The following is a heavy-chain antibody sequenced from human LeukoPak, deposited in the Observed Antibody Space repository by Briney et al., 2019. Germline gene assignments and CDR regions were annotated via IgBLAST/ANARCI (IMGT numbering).Heavy chain of an antibody. Sequence: GGPLRLSCAASGFTFSIYGMTWVRQAPGKGLEWVSTINSGGGTYYADSVKGRFTISRDNSKNTLDLQMNSLRAEDTAVYYCAKDHGDWGQGTLVTVSS. CDR3: AKDHGD. V-gene: IGHV3-23*01. CDR2: INSGGGT. CDR1: GFTFSIYG. D-gene: IGHD3-3*01. J-gene: IGHJ4*02.